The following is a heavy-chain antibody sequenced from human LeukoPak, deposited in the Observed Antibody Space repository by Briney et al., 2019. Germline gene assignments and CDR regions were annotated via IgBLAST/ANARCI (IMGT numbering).Heavy chain of an antibody. CDR1: GFTFSSYA. CDR2: ISYDGSNK. V-gene: IGHV3-30-3*01. Sequence: GRSLRLSCAASGFTFSSYAMHWVRQAPGKGLAWVAVISYDGSNKYYADSVKGRFTISGDNSKNTLYLQMNSLRAEDTAVYYCARGLEYSSSSDYWGQRTLVTVSS. J-gene: IGHJ4*02. D-gene: IGHD6-6*01. CDR3: ARGLEYSSSSDY.